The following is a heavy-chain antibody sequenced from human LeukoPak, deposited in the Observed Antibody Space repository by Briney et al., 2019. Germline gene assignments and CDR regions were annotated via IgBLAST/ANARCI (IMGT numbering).Heavy chain of an antibody. J-gene: IGHJ4*02. D-gene: IGHD6-13*01. CDR2: ISYDGSNK. Sequence: GGSLRLSCAASGFTFSSYAMHWVRQAPGKGLEWVAVISYDGSNKYYADSVKGRFTISRDNSKNTLYLQMNSLRAEDTAVYYCAREYIRCFDYWGQGTLVTVSS. CDR3: AREYIRCFDY. CDR1: GFTFSSYA. V-gene: IGHV3-30*01.